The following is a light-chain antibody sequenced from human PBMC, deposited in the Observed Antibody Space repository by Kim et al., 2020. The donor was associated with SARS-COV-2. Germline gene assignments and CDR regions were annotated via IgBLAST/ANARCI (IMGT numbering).Light chain of an antibody. Sequence: SASVGERGTIAWRASQGISKYVAWCQQKPGKVPKRRIYAASRLQSGLPSSFSGSGSGTEFTLTISTLQPKDFATNYCLQQNSDPYTLGQGTKLEI. CDR3: LQQNSDPYT. V-gene: IGKV1-17*03. J-gene: IGKJ2*01. CDR2: AAS. CDR1: QGISKY.